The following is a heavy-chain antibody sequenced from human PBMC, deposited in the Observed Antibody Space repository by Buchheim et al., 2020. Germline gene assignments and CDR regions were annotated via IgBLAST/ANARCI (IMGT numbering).Heavy chain of an antibody. J-gene: IGHJ5*02. V-gene: IGHV3-15*01. Sequence: EVQLVESGGGLVKPGGSLRLSCAASGFTFSNAWMSWVRQAPGKGLEWVGRIKSKTDGGTTDYAAPVKGRFTISRDDSTNTLYLQMNSLKTEDTAVYYCTTDGIKGVAGTVGGVDPWGQGTL. CDR1: GFTFSNAW. CDR2: IKSKTDGGTT. CDR3: TTDGIKGVAGTVGGVDP. D-gene: IGHD6-19*01.